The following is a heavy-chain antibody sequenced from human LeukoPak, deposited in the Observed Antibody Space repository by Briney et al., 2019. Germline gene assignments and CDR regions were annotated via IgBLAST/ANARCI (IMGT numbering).Heavy chain of an antibody. CDR1: GFTFSSYA. D-gene: IGHD6-13*01. CDR2: ISGSGGST. V-gene: IGHV3-23*01. CDR3: AKVGLQQQLNY. Sequence: GGSLRLSCAASGFTFSSYAMSWVSQAPGKGLEWVSAISGSGGSTYYADSVKGRFTISRDNSKNTLYLQMNSLRAEDTAVYYCAKVGLQQQLNYWGQGTLVTVSS. J-gene: IGHJ4*02.